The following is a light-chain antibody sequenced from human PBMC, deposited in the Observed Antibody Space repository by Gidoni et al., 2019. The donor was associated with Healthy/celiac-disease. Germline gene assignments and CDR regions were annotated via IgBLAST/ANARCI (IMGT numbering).Light chain of an antibody. J-gene: IGKJ1*01. CDR1: QSVNAY. CDR3: QQRSNWPPT. Sequence: ELALTQSPATLSLSPGERATLSCRASQSVNAYLAWYQQKPGQAPRILSYDTSYSATGIPASFSGTGSGTDFTLTISSLEPEDFAVYYCQQRSNWPPTFGQGTKVEIK. CDR2: DTS. V-gene: IGKV3-11*01.